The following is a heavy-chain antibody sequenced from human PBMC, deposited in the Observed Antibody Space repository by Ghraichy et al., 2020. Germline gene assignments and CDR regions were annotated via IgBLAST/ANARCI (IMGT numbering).Heavy chain of an antibody. D-gene: IGHD6-13*01. CDR2: IWYDGSNK. CDR1: GFTFSSYG. CDR3: ARDYLIDLAAAGTQSLVYAFDI. V-gene: IGHV3-33*01. J-gene: IGHJ3*02. Sequence: GGSLRLSCAASGFTFSSYGMHWVRQAPGKGLEWVAVIWYDGSNKYYADSVKGRFTISRDNSKNTLYLQMNSLRAEDTAVYYCARDYLIDLAAAGTQSLVYAFDIWGQGTMVTVSS.